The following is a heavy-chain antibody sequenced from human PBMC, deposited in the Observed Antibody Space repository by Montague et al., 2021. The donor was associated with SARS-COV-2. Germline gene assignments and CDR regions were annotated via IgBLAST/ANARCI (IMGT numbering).Heavy chain of an antibody. V-gene: IGHV3-9*01. Sequence: SLRLSCAASGFTFHDYALHWVRPVPGKGLEWVSGISWNSGSIGYGDSVKGRFTISRDNAKNSLYLQTNSLGAEDTALYYCAKDRGYYGSGSYFEYWGQGTLVTVSS. J-gene: IGHJ4*02. D-gene: IGHD3-10*01. CDR1: GFTFHDYA. CDR2: ISWNSGSI. CDR3: AKDRGYYGSGSYFEY.